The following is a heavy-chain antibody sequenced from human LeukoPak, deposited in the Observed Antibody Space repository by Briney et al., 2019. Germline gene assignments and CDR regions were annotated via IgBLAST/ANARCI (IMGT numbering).Heavy chain of an antibody. J-gene: IGHJ4*02. CDR2: ISTYNGNT. CDR1: GYTFTSYG. D-gene: IGHD4-11*01. CDR3: ARDPTTQTFDY. Sequence: ASVKVSCKASGYTFTSYGISWVRQAPGQGLEWMGWISTYNGNTNYAQKLHGRVTMTTDTSTTTAYMELRSLTSDDTAVYYCARDPTTQTFDYWGQGTLVTVSS. V-gene: IGHV1-18*01.